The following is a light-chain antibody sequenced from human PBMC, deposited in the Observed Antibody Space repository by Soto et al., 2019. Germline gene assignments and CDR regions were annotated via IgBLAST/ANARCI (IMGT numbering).Light chain of an antibody. V-gene: IGKV3-20*01. CDR2: GAS. CDR3: QQYGSSSAYT. Sequence: EIVLTQSPGTLSLSPGERATLSCRASHSVSSSYLAWYQQKPGQAPSLLIYGASSRATGIPDRFSGSGSGTDFTLTISRLVSEDFAVYYCQQYGSSSAYTFGQGTKLEIK. J-gene: IGKJ2*01. CDR1: HSVSSSY.